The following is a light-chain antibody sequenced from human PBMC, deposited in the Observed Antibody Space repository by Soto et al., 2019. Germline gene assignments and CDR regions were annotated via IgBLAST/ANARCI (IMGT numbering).Light chain of an antibody. V-gene: IGKV3-20*01. CDR3: QQYGSSRWT. CDR1: QSVSSY. J-gene: IGKJ1*01. CDR2: DAS. Sequence: DIVVTQSPATLSLSPGERATLSCRASQSVSSYLAWYQQKPGQAPRLLIYDASNRATGIPDRFSGSGSGTDFTLTISRLEPEDFAVYYCQQYGSSRWTFGQGTKV.